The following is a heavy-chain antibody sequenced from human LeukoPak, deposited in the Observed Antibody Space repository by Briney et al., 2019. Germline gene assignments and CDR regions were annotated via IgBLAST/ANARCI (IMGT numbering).Heavy chain of an antibody. CDR2: FDPEDGET. D-gene: IGHD3-10*01. CDR1: GYTLTELS. CDR3: ATLNMVRGSNWFDP. Sequence: ASVKVSCKVSGYTLTELSMHWVRQAPGKGLEWMGGFDPEDGETIYAQKFQGRVTMTEDTSTDTAYMELSSLRSEDTAVYYCATLNMVRGSNWFDPWGQGTLVTVSS. V-gene: IGHV1-24*01. J-gene: IGHJ5*02.